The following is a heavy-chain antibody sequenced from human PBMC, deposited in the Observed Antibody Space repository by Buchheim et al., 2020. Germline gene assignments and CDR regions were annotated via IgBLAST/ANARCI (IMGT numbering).Heavy chain of an antibody. D-gene: IGHD4-23*01. CDR1: GFTFSNHW. J-gene: IGHJ5*01. CDR2: IYNDGSIT. CDR3: VRNSDS. V-gene: IGHV3-74*01. Sequence: EVQLVESGGGLVQPGGSLRLSCTASGFTFSNHWMHWVRQVPGKGLVWVSRIYNDGSITNYADSVKGRFTISRDNAKSTLYLQMNSLRVEDTAVYYCVRNSDSWGQGTL.